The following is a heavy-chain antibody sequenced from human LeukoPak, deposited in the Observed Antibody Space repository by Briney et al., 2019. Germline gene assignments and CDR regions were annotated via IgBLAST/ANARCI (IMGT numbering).Heavy chain of an antibody. CDR3: AKNPSSGYYLYYFDY. V-gene: IGHV3-23*01. CDR1: GFTFNCA. J-gene: IGHJ4*02. CDR2: ISGSGGST. Sequence: PGGSLRLSCAASGFTFNCAMSWVRQAPGKGLEWVSSISGSGGSTHYADSVKGRFTISRDNSKNTLYLQMNSLRAEDTAVYYCAKNPSSGYYLYYFDYWGQGTLVTVSS. D-gene: IGHD3-22*01.